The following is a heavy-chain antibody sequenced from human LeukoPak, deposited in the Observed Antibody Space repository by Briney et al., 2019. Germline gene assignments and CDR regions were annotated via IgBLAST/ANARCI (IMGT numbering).Heavy chain of an antibody. CDR3: ARDQTTRASGTYYSWFDP. Sequence: GGSLRLSCAASGFTFSSYSMNWVRQAPGKGLEWVSSISSSSSYIYYADSVKGRFTISRDNAKNSLYLQMNSLRAEDTAVYYCARDQTTRASGTYYSWFDPWGQGTLVTVPS. D-gene: IGHD1-26*01. CDR2: ISSSSSYI. V-gene: IGHV3-21*01. CDR1: GFTFSSYS. J-gene: IGHJ5*02.